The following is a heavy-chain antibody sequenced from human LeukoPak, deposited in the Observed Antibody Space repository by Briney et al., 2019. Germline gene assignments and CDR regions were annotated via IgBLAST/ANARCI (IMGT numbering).Heavy chain of an antibody. J-gene: IGHJ5*02. D-gene: IGHD2-2*01. CDR1: GYSFASYW. Sequence: GESLKISCKGSGYSFASYWIGWVRQMPGKGLEWMGIIYPGDSDTRYSPSFQGQVTISADKSISTAYLQWSSLKASDTAMYYCARLPGRGCSSTSCYAGNWFDPWGQGTLVTVSS. V-gene: IGHV5-51*01. CDR2: IYPGDSDT. CDR3: ARLPGRGCSSTSCYAGNWFDP.